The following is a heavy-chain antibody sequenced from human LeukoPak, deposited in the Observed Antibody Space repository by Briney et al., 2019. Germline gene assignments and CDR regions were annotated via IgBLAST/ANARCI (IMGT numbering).Heavy chain of an antibody. CDR2: IDPSSETT. CDR1: GYTFTSYY. CDR3: ARVSEGGGSSNAFDY. J-gene: IGHJ4*02. Sequence: ASVKVSCKASGYTFTSYYVHWVRQAPGEGLERVRMIDPSSETTSYAQKFQDRVTMTRDMSTTTVFLELSSLRSEDTAVHYCARVSEGGGSSNAFDYWGQGTLITVSS. V-gene: IGHV1-46*01. D-gene: IGHD2-15*01.